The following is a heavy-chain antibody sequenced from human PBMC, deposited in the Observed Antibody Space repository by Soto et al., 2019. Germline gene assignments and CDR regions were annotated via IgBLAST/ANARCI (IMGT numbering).Heavy chain of an antibody. V-gene: IGHV3-9*01. D-gene: IGHD5-12*01. Sequence: PGGSLRLSCAAAGFTFSTYGMHWVRQIPGKGLEWVSGISWESGSIGYADSVKGRFSISRDNANNSLYLQMYSLRAEYTAFYSCVKHHDDDFGYDFDYCNYWRQGSLVTVSS. CDR3: VKHHDDDFGYDFDYCNY. CDR2: ISWESGSI. CDR1: GFTFSTYG. J-gene: IGHJ4*02.